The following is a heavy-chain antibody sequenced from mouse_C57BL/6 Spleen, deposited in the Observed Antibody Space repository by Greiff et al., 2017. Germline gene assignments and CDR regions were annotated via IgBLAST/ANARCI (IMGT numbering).Heavy chain of an antibody. J-gene: IGHJ2*01. Sequence: VKLMESGAELVRPGASVTLSCKASGYTFTDYEMHWVKQTPVHGLEWIGAIDPETGGTAYNQKFKGKAILTAAKSSSTAYRELRSQTSEDSAVYYCTVMDYWGQGTTLTVCS. CDR3: TVMDY. CDR2: IDPETGGT. V-gene: IGHV1-15*01. CDR1: GYTFTDYE.